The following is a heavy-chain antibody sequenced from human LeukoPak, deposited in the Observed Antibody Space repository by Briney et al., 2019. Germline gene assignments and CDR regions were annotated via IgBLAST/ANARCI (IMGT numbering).Heavy chain of an antibody. Sequence: GGSLRLSCAASGFTFSSYVMNWVRLAPGKGLEWVSVISTSGGTTYYADSVKGRFTMSRDNSKNTLYLQMNSLRAEDTAVYYCAKTMYTGDWYRGLGYWGQGTLVTVSS. CDR3: AKTMYTGDWYRGLGY. V-gene: IGHV3-23*01. CDR1: GFTFSSYV. J-gene: IGHJ4*02. D-gene: IGHD6-19*01. CDR2: ISTSGGTT.